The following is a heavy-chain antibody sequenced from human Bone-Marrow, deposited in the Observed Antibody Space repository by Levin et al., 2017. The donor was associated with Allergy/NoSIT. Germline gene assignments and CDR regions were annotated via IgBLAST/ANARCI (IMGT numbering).Heavy chain of an antibody. Sequence: GGSLRLSCAASGFTFSSYSMNWVRQAPGKGLEWVSYISSSSSTIYYADSVKGRFTISRDNAKNSLYLQMNSLRAEDTAVYYCARTLSREGYEGFWYFDLWGRGTLVTVSS. CDR1: GFTFSSYS. J-gene: IGHJ2*01. D-gene: IGHD3-16*01. V-gene: IGHV3-48*04. CDR3: ARTLSREGYEGFWYFDL. CDR2: ISSSSSTI.